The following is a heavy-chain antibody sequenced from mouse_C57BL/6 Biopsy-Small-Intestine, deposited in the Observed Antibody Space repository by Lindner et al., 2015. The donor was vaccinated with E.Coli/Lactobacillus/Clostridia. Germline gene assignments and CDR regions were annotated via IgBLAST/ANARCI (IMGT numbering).Heavy chain of an antibody. J-gene: IGHJ2*01. Sequence: VQLQESGAELARPGASVKLSCKASGYTFISYGISWVKQRTGQGLEWIGEIYPRSGNTYYNEKFKGKATLTADKSSSTAYMELRSLTSEDPAVYFCARFFNWNYFDYWGQGTTLTVSS. V-gene: IGHV1-81*01. CDR2: IYPRSGNT. CDR1: GYTFISYG. D-gene: IGHD4-1*02. CDR3: ARFFNWNYFDY.